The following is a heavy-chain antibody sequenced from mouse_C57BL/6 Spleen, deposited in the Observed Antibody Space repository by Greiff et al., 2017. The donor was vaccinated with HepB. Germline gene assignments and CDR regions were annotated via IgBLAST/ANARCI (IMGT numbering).Heavy chain of an antibody. J-gene: IGHJ2*01. Sequence: QVQLQQSGAELVKPGASVKISCKASGYAFSSYWMNWVKQRPGKGLEWIGQIYPGDGDTNYNGKFKGKATLTADKSSSTADMQLSSLTSEDSAVYFCAKSDEYDRGALDYWGQGTTLTVSS. D-gene: IGHD2-4*01. CDR3: AKSDEYDRGALDY. V-gene: IGHV1-80*01. CDR1: GYAFSSYW. CDR2: IYPGDGDT.